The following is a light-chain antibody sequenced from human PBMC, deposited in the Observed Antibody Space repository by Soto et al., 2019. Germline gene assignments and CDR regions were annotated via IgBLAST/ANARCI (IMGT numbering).Light chain of an antibody. Sequence: QSALTQPPSASGSPGQSVTISCTGTSSDVGGYKYVSWYQQYPGKAPKLMIYAVNKRPSGVPDRFSGSKSGNTASLTVSGLEADDEADYYCSSYAGSNNYVFGTGTKVTVL. V-gene: IGLV2-8*01. CDR1: SSDVGGYKY. J-gene: IGLJ1*01. CDR3: SSYAGSNNYV. CDR2: AVN.